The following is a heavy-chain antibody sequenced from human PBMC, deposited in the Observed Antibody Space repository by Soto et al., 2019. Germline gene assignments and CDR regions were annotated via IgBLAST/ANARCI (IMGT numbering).Heavy chain of an antibody. Sequence: EVQLLESGGGLVQPGGSLRLSCAASGFTFSSYAMSWVRQAPGKGLEWVSAISGSGGSTYYADSVKGRFTISRDNSKNTLYLQMNSLRAEDTAVYYCAKVFHDRSIFGVVIYFDYWGQGTLVTVSS. CDR1: GFTFSSYA. J-gene: IGHJ4*02. D-gene: IGHD3-3*01. CDR3: AKVFHDRSIFGVVIYFDY. V-gene: IGHV3-23*01. CDR2: ISGSGGST.